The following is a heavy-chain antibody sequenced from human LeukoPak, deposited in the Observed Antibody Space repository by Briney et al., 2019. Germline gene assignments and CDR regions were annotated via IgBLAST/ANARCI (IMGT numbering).Heavy chain of an antibody. V-gene: IGHV3-21*01. J-gene: IGHJ4*02. CDR3: ATTRFYFDSSVYYPDY. CDR2: ISSSSSYI. CDR1: GFTFSSYS. Sequence: PGGSLRLSCAASGFTFSSYSMNWVRQAPGKGLEWVSSISSSSSYIYYADSVKGRFTISRDNAKNSLYLQMDSLRAEDTAVYYCATTRFYFDSSVYYPDYWGQGTLVTVSS. D-gene: IGHD3-22*01.